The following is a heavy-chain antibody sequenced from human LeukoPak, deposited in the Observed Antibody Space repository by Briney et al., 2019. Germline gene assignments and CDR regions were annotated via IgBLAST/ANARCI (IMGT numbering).Heavy chain of an antibody. Sequence: GGSLRLSCAASGFTFSSYWMHWVRQAPGKGLVWVSRINSDGSSTSYADSVKGRFTISRDNAKNTLYLQMNSLRAEDTAVYYCTRAGQFDYFDYWSQGTLVTVSS. CDR1: GFTFSSYW. J-gene: IGHJ4*02. CDR3: TRAGQFDYFDY. D-gene: IGHD1-1*01. CDR2: INSDGSST. V-gene: IGHV3-74*01.